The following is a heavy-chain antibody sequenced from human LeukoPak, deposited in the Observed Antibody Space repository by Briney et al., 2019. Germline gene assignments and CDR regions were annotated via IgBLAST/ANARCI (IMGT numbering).Heavy chain of an antibody. CDR3: ARFVDTAMDAFDI. J-gene: IGHJ3*02. D-gene: IGHD5-18*01. V-gene: IGHV1-2*06. CDR1: GYTFTGYY. CDR2: INPNSGGT. Sequence: GASVKVSCKASGYTFTGYYMHWVRQAPGQGLEWMGRINPNSGGTNYAQKFQGRVTMTRDTPISTAYMELSRLRSDDTAVYYCARFVDTAMDAFDIWGQGTMVTVSS.